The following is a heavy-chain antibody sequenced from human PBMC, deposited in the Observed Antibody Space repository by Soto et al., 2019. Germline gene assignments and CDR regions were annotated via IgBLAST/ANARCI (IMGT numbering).Heavy chain of an antibody. CDR1: QFTFSSYA. V-gene: IGHV3-23*04. CDR2: ISGSGGST. Sequence: EVQLVESGGGLVQPGGSLRLSCAASQFTFSSYAMSWVRQAPGKGLEWVSAISGSGGSTYYADSVKGRFTISRDNSKNTLYLQMDSLRAEDTAVYYCVSSGWSGAVGYFDYWGQGTLVTVSS. CDR3: VSSGWSGAVGYFDY. J-gene: IGHJ4*02. D-gene: IGHD6-19*01.